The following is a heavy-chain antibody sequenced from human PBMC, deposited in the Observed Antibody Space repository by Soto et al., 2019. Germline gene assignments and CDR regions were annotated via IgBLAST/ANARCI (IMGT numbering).Heavy chain of an antibody. V-gene: IGHV4-39*01. D-gene: IGHD3-10*01. CDR3: ARHSPASGYYYMDV. CDR2: IYYSGST. Sequence: SETLSLTCTVYGGSISSSSYYWGWIRQPPGKGLEWIGSIYYSGSTYYNPSLKSRVTISVDTSKNQFSLKLSSVTAADTAVYHCARHSPASGYYYMDVWGKGTTVTVSS. J-gene: IGHJ6*03. CDR1: GGSISSSSYY.